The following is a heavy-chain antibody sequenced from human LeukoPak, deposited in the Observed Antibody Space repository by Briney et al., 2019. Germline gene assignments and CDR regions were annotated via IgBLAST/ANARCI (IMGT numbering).Heavy chain of an antibody. V-gene: IGHV4-59*08. Sequence: SETLSLTCTVSGGSISSYYWSWIRQPPGKGLEWIGYIYYSGSTYYNPSLRSRVTISVDTSKNQFSLKLNSVTAADTAMYYCAKSGGYGLIDYWGQGTLVTVSS. CDR2: IYYSGST. D-gene: IGHD1-26*01. J-gene: IGHJ4*02. CDR1: GGSISSYY. CDR3: AKSGGYGLIDY.